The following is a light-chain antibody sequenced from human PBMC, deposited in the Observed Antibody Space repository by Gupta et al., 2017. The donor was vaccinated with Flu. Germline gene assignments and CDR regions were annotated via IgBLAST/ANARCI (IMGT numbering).Light chain of an antibody. Sequence: EIVITPSPATLSVSPGERATLSCRASQSVSSNLAWYQQKPGQAPWLLIYGASTRATGIPARFSGSGSGTEFTLTISSLQSEDFAVYYCQQDNNWPRAFGQGTKVEIK. V-gene: IGKV3-15*01. CDR3: QQDNNWPRA. J-gene: IGKJ1*01. CDR1: QSVSSN. CDR2: GAS.